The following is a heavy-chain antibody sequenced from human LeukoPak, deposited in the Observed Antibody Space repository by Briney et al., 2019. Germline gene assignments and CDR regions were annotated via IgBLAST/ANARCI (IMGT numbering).Heavy chain of an antibody. V-gene: IGHV4-38-2*02. CDR2: MYHSGIR. D-gene: IGHD6-19*01. CDR1: GYSISSGYY. CDR3: ARSGFATGWTLDY. Sequence: PSETLSLTCTVSGYSISSGYYWGWIRQSPGKGLEWIGIMYHSGIRHHNPSLKSRLTMSVDTSKNQFSLILSSVTAADTAVYYCARSGFATGWTLDYWGQGNLVTVSS. J-gene: IGHJ4*02.